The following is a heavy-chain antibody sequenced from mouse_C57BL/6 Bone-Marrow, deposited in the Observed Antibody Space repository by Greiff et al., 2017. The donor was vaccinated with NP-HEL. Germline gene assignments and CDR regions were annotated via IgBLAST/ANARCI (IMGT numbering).Heavy chain of an antibody. CDR1: GYSITSGYD. CDR3: AREHYGSRGACAY. CDR2: ISYSGST. J-gene: IGHJ3*01. V-gene: IGHV3-1*01. D-gene: IGHD1-1*01. Sequence: EVKLMESGPGMVKPSQSLSLTCTVTGYSITSGYDWHWIRHFPGNKLEWMGYISYSGSTNYNPSLKSRISITHDTSKNHFFLKLNSVTTEDTATYYCAREHYGSRGACAYWGQGTLVTVSA.